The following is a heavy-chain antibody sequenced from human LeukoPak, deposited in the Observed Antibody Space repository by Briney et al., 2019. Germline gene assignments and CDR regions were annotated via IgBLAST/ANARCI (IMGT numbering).Heavy chain of an antibody. V-gene: IGHV1-24*01. CDR3: ATAYSSGFNNWFDP. CDR2: FDPEDGET. D-gene: IGHD6-19*01. CDR1: AYTLTELS. Sequence: ASVMVSFKFSAYTLTELSMHWVRQAPGKGLEWMGGFDPEDGETIYAQKFQGRVTMTEDTSTDTAYMELSSLRSEDTAVYYCATAYSSGFNNWFDPWGQGTLVTVSS. J-gene: IGHJ5*02.